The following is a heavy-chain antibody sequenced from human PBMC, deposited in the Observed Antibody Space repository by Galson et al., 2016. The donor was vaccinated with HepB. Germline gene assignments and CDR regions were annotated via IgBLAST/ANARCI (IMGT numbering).Heavy chain of an antibody. Sequence: SLRLSCAASGFTFSAYPMHWVRQAPGKGLLLRSRIFTDGSGPPYADSVKGRFTISRDNAKNTLFLQMNSLRADDTAVYYCGRGSKYGFDMWGQGTMVTVSS. CDR3: GRGSKYGFDM. CDR2: IFTDGSGP. J-gene: IGHJ3*02. CDR1: GFTFSAYP. V-gene: IGHV3-74*03.